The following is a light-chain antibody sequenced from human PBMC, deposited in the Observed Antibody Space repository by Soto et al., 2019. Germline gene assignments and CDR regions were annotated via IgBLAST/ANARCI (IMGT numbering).Light chain of an antibody. V-gene: IGLV2-23*03. Sequence: QSVLTQPASVSGSPGQSLTISCTGTRSDIGSYNLVSWYQQHPGKAPQLIIYEGSKRPPGISNRFSAAKYGNTASLTISGLQAEDEAEYYCCSYAGRRTFGAIFGGGTKLTVL. J-gene: IGLJ2*01. CDR2: EGS. CDR1: RSDIGSYNL. CDR3: CSYAGRRTFGAI.